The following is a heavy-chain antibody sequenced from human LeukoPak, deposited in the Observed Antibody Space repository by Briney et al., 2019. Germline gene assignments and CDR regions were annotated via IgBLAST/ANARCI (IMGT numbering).Heavy chain of an antibody. Sequence: GGSLRLSCAASGLTFSSYSMNWVRQAPGKGLEWVSSISSSSSYIYYADSVKGRFTISRDNAKNSLYLQMNSLRAEDTAVYYCARASRDGYNGFDYWGQGTLVTVSS. V-gene: IGHV3-21*01. J-gene: IGHJ4*02. CDR1: GLTFSSYS. CDR3: ARASRDGYNGFDY. D-gene: IGHD5-24*01. CDR2: ISSSSSYI.